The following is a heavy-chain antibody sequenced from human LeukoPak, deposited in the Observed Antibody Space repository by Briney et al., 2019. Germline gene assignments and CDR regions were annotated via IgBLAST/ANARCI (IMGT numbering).Heavy chain of an antibody. CDR1: GFTFSSYG. D-gene: IGHD6-19*01. CDR3: AKKGEQWLVPGWFDP. V-gene: IGHV3-21*04. CDR2: ISSSSSYI. J-gene: IGHJ5*02. Sequence: GGSLRLSCAASGFTFSSYGMSWVRQAPGKGLEWVSSISSSSSYIYYADSVKGRFTISRDNAKNSLYLQMNSLRAEDTAVYYCAKKGEQWLVPGWFDPWGQGTLVTVSS.